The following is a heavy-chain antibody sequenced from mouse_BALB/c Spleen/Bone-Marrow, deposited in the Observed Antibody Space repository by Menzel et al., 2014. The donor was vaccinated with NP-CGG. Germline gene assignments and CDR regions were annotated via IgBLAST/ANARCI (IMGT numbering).Heavy chain of an antibody. Sequence: QVQLQQSGAELVKPGASVKLSCKASGYTFTSYWMHWVKQRPGQGLEWIGEINPSNGRTNYNEKFKSKATLTVDKSSSTAYMQLSSLTSEDSAVYYCARSYYRYDVTVYWGQGTLVTVSA. CDR2: INPSNGRT. J-gene: IGHJ3*01. CDR1: GYTFTSYW. CDR3: ARSYYRYDVTVY. D-gene: IGHD2-14*01. V-gene: IGHV1S81*02.